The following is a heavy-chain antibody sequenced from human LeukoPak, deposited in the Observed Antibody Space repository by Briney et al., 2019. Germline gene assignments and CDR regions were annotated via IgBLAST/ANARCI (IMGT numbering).Heavy chain of an antibody. J-gene: IGHJ4*02. CDR1: GGSISSTNYY. V-gene: IGHV4-39*01. CDR2: FYYSGST. CDR3: ATKRVTTANYFDY. D-gene: IGHD4-17*01. Sequence: SGTLSLTCTVSGGSISSTNYYWGWIRQPPGRGLEWIGSFYYSGSTYYNPSLKSRVTISVDTSKNQFSLRLSSVTAADTAVYYCATKRVTTANYFDYWGQGTLVTVSS.